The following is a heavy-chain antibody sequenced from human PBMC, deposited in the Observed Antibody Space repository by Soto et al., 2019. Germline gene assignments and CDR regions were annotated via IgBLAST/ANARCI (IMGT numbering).Heavy chain of an antibody. Sequence: GSLRLSCAASGFTFRSYSMSWVRQAPGKGLEWVSGISGSGGSTYYADSVEGRFTISRDNSKNTLYLQMNSLRAEDTAVYYCASLIAQGGMDVWGQGTTVTVSS. CDR1: GFTFRSYS. CDR3: ASLIAQGGMDV. J-gene: IGHJ6*02. D-gene: IGHD3-16*02. V-gene: IGHV3-23*01. CDR2: ISGSGGST.